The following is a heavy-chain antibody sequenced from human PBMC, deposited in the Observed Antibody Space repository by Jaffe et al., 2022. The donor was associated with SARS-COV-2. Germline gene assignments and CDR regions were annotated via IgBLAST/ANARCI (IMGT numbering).Heavy chain of an antibody. J-gene: IGHJ2*01. Sequence: EVQLVESGGGLVQPGGSLRLSCAASGFTFSSYWMSWVRQAPGKGLEWVANIKQDGSEKYYVDSVKGRFTISRDNAKNSLYLQMNSLRAEDTAVYYCARRAKVDIVVVPAAMFRYFDLWGRGTLVTVSS. D-gene: IGHD2-2*03. V-gene: IGHV3-7*01. CDR3: ARRAKVDIVVVPAAMFRYFDL. CDR1: GFTFSSYW. CDR2: IKQDGSEK.